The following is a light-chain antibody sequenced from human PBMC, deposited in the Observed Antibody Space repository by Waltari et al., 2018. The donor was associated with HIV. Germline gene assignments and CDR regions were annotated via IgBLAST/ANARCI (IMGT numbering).Light chain of an antibody. J-gene: IGLJ2*01. CDR3: ASNRLDYTLI. CDR2: DIN. CDR1: STDSRFYQY. Sequence: QSALTQPVSVSGFLGQSINISCTGISTDSRFYQYVSWYQQHPGKIPRLIIFDINNRPSGVSDHFSGSRSGNSASLTFSGLQSGDEAHYYCASNRLDYTLIFGGGTKLTVL. V-gene: IGLV2-14*03.